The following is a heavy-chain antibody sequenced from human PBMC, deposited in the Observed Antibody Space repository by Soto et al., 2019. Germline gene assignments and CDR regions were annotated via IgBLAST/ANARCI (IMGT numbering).Heavy chain of an antibody. J-gene: IGHJ4*02. D-gene: IGHD3-10*01. CDR3: ARGSSELGY. CDR2: IRTSGSGT. Sequence: GGSLRLSCVVIGFTYSSHSTNWVRQAPGKGLEWVPRIRTSGSGTNHADTEKGRSAISRKNSKNTLFLQMNSLRAENTTEYNGARGSSELGYWGQGTLVKVCS. V-gene: IGHV3-23*01. CDR1: GFTYSSHS.